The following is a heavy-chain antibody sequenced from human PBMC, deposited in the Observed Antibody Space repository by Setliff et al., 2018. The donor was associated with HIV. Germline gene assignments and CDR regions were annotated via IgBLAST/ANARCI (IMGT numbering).Heavy chain of an antibody. J-gene: IGHJ4*02. CDR2: IRTNARGGAT. CDR1: GFTFGDYA. CDR3: ARSTTAD. V-gene: IGHV3-49*04. D-gene: IGHD4-17*01. Sequence: GGSLRLSCAASGFTFGDYAMSWVRQAPGKGLEWVGFIRTNARGGATEYAASVKGRFTISRDDSKSIAYLQMSSLKIEDTAVYYCARSTTADWGQGTMVTVSS.